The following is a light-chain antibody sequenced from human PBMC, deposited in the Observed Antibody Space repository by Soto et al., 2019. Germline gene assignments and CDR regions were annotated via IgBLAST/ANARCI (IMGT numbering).Light chain of an antibody. J-gene: IGLJ2*01. V-gene: IGLV2-14*01. CDR3: CSYTSISTSAV. Sequence: QSVLTQPASVSGSRGQSITISCTGTSSDIGDYTHVSWYQQHPGKAPKLIIYEVSDRPSGVSNRFSGSKSGNTASLTISGLQTEDEADYYCCSYTSISTSAVFGGGTKLTVL. CDR1: SSDIGDYTH. CDR2: EVS.